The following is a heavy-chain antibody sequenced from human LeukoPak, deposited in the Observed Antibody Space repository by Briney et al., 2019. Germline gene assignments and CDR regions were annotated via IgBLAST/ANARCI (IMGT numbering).Heavy chain of an antibody. CDR1: GFTFSDYY. D-gene: IGHD6-13*01. V-gene: IGHV3-23*01. CDR2: ISGSGDIT. J-gene: IGHJ4*02. CDR3: AKSDTSSWYYDY. Sequence: GGSLRLSCAASGFTFSDYYMSWIRQAPGKGLEWVSAISGSGDITYYADSVKGRFTISRDNSKNNLYLQMNSLRAEDTAVYYCAKSDTSSWYYDYWGQGTLVTVSS.